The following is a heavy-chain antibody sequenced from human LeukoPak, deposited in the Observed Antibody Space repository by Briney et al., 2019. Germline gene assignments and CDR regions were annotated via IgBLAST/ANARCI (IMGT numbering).Heavy chain of an antibody. Sequence: GGSLRLSCAASGFTFSSYAMHWVRQAPGKGLEWVAVISYDGSNKYYAGSVKGRFTISRDNSKNTLYLQMNSLRAEDTAVYYCARMELNGMDVWGQGTTVTVSS. CDR1: GFTFSSYA. CDR2: ISYDGSNK. V-gene: IGHV3-30-3*01. CDR3: ARMELNGMDV. J-gene: IGHJ6*02. D-gene: IGHD1-26*01.